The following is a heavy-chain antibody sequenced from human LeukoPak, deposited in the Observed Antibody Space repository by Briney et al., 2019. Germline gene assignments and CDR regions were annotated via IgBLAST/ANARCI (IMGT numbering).Heavy chain of an antibody. J-gene: IGHJ6*03. Sequence: SVKVSCKASGGTFSSYAISWVRQAPGRGLEWMGGIIPIFGTANYAQKFQGRVTITTDESTSTAYMELSSLRSEDTAVYYCASCSPLGYSSSWYLHYYYMDVWGKGTTVTVSS. D-gene: IGHD6-13*01. CDR2: IIPIFGTA. CDR1: GGTFSSYA. V-gene: IGHV1-69*05. CDR3: ASCSPLGYSSSWYLHYYYMDV.